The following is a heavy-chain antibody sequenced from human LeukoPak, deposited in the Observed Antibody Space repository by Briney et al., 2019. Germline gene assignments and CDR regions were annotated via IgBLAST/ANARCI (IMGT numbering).Heavy chain of an antibody. CDR3: ARDRVGVHDSSGYWFDP. V-gene: IGHV1-46*01. CDR2: INPSGGST. D-gene: IGHD3-22*01. J-gene: IGHJ5*02. Sequence: ASVKVSCKASEYTFTSYYMYWVRQAPGQGLEWMGIINPSGGSTSYAQKFQGRVTMTRDTSTSTVYMELSSLRSEDTAVYYCARDRVGVHDSSGYWFDPWGQGTLVTVSS. CDR1: EYTFTSYY.